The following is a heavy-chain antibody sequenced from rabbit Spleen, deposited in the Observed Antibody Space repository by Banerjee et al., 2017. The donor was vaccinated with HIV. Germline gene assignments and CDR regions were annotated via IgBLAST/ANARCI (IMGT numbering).Heavy chain of an antibody. CDR2: IYAAKGST. CDR3: ARAIVPWLGLTRLDL. Sequence: QLTETGGGLVQPGGSLTLSCKASGIDFTKYYITWVRQAPGNGLEWIGIIYAAKGSTDYASWVNGRFTISSDNAQSTVDLKMTSLTAADTATYFCARAIVPWLGLTRLDLWGPGTLVTVS. V-gene: IGHV1S7*01. J-gene: IGHJ3*01. D-gene: IGHD4-1*01. CDR1: GIDFTKYY.